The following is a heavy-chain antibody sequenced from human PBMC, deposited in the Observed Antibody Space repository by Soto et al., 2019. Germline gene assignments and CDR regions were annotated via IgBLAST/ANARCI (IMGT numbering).Heavy chain of an antibody. V-gene: IGHV3-30*18. J-gene: IGHJ4*02. D-gene: IGHD1-1*01. CDR2: MSYDGSNE. CDR3: AKEGRHNVDY. CDR1: GFTFSHYA. Sequence: QVQLVESGGGVVQPGRSLRLSCAASGFTFSHYAMHWVRQAPGKGLEWVALMSYDGSNEYYADSVKVRFTISRDNSKNTLYLQMNRLRAEDTAVYYSAKEGRHNVDYWGQGTLVTVSS.